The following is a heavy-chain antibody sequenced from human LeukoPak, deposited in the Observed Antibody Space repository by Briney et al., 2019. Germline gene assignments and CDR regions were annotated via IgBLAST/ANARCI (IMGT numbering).Heavy chain of an antibody. D-gene: IGHD2-21*01. Sequence: PGXSLRLSCAASGFTFSGYSMNWVRQAPGKGPEWISYINNDRSSIADSVKGRFIISRDTAENSLFLQMNSLRVEDTALYYCARDTDWSFDYWGQGILVTVSS. V-gene: IGHV3-48*01. J-gene: IGHJ4*02. CDR3: ARDTDWSFDY. CDR1: GFTFSGYS. CDR2: INNDRSS.